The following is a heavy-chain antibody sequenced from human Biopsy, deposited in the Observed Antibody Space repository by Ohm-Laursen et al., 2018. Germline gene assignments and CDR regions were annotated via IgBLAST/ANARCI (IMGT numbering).Heavy chain of an antibody. CDR3: AREPRIAAVAYFGP. CDR2: IYSSGST. D-gene: IGHD6-13*01. Sequence: GTLSLTCTVSGGSISNYYWSWIRQPAGKGLEWIGRIYSSGSTNYNPSLKSRVTMSVDASKNQFSLILSSITAADTAVYYCAREPRIAAVAYFGPWGQGTLVTVSS. J-gene: IGHJ5*02. V-gene: IGHV4-4*07. CDR1: GGSISNYY.